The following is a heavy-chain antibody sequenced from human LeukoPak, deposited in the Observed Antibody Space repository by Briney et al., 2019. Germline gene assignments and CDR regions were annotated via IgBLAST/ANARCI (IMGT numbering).Heavy chain of an antibody. D-gene: IGHD4-17*01. CDR1: GYTFTSYG. CDR2: IYPGDSDT. CDR3: ARSYGDYGYFQH. V-gene: IGHV5-51*01. J-gene: IGHJ1*01. Sequence: KVSCKASGYTFTSYGISWVRQMPGKGLEWMGIIYPGDSDTRYSPSFQGQVTISADKSISTAYLQWSSLKASDTAMYYCARSYGDYGYFQHWGQGTLVTVSS.